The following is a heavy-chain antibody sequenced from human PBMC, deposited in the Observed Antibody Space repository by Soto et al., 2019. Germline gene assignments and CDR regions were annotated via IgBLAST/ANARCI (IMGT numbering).Heavy chain of an antibody. CDR3: ARDPPIVVVPAAMDWFDP. Sequence: PGGSLRLSCAASGFTFSSYSMNWVRQAPGKGLEWVSSISSSSSYIYYADSVKGRFTISRDNAKNSLYLQMNSLRAEDTAVCYCARDPPIVVVPAAMDWFDPWGQGTLVTVSS. D-gene: IGHD2-2*01. CDR1: GFTFSSYS. J-gene: IGHJ5*02. V-gene: IGHV3-21*01. CDR2: ISSSSSYI.